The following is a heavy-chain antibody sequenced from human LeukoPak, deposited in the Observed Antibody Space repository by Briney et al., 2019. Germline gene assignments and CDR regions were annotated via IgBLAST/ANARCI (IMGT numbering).Heavy chain of an antibody. CDR2: LYSDGNT. J-gene: IGHJ4*02. CDR3: ARDGLSGYFDY. Sequence: GGSLRLSCAASGFTVITNDMTWVRQAPGKGLEWVSVLYSDGNTKYADSVQGRFTISRDNSKNSLYLQMNSLRAEDTAVYYCARDGLSGYFDYWGQGTLVTVSS. V-gene: IGHV3-53*01. D-gene: IGHD3-10*01. CDR1: GFTVITND.